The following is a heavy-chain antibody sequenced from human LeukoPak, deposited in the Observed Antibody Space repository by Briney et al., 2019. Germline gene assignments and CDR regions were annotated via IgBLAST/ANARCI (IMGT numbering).Heavy chain of an antibody. J-gene: IGHJ4*02. D-gene: IGHD3-3*01. V-gene: IGHV1-18*01. CDR1: GYTFTSYG. Sequence: ASVKVSCKASGYTFTSYGISWVRQAPGQGLEWMGWISAYNGNTNYAQKLQGRVTMTTDTSTSTAYMELRSLRPDDTAVYYCASSVYDFWSGYRYYFDYWGQGTLVTVSS. CDR2: ISAYNGNT. CDR3: ASSVYDFWSGYRYYFDY.